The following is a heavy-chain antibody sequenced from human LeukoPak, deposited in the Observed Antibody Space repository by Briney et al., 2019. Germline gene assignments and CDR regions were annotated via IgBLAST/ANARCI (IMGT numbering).Heavy chain of an antibody. J-gene: IGHJ4*02. V-gene: IGHV4-34*01. CDR3: ARTWLYPYYFDY. CDR1: GGSFSGYY. CDR2: INHSGST. D-gene: IGHD3-16*02. Sequence: IPSETLSLTCAVYGGSFSGYYWSWIRQPPGKGLEWIGEINHSGSTNYNPSLKSRVTISVDTSKNQFSLKLSSVTAADTAVYYCARTWLYPYYFDYWGQGTLVTVSS.